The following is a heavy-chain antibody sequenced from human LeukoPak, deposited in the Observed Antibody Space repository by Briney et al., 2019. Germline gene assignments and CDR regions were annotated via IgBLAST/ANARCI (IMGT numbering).Heavy chain of an antibody. CDR2: ISYDGSNK. J-gene: IGHJ4*02. D-gene: IGHD2-2*01. CDR3: AKDPDIVVVPAKPTGFDY. CDR1: GFTFSSCG. Sequence: GGSLRLSCAASGFTFSSCGMHWVRQAPGKGLEWVAVISYDGSNKYYADSVKGRFTISRDNSKNTLYLQMNSLRAEDTAVYYCAKDPDIVVVPAKPTGFDYWGQGTLVTVSS. V-gene: IGHV3-30*18.